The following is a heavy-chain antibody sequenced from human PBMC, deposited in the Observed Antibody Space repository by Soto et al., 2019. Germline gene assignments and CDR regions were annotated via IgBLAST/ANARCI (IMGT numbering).Heavy chain of an antibody. CDR2: ISHSGST. CDR1: GGSISDDY. V-gene: IGHV4-59*01. J-gene: IGHJ6*02. Sequence: PSETLSLTCTASGGSISDDYWSWIRQPPGKGLEWIGHISHSGSTNCNPSLKSRVTISVDTSKRQFSLKLSSVTAADTAVYYCAREARGVISGMDVWGQGTTVTVSS. CDR3: AREARGVISGMDV. D-gene: IGHD3-10*01.